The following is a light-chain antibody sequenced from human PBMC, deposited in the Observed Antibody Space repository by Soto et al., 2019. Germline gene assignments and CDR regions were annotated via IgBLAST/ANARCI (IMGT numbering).Light chain of an antibody. V-gene: IGLV2-14*03. CDR3: SSYTSSSSL. CDR2: DVS. J-gene: IGLJ2*01. CDR1: SSDIGGYNY. Sequence: QSVLTQPASVSGSPGQSITISCTGTSSDIGGYNYVSWYQQHPGKAPKLMIYDVSHWPSGVSNRFSGSKSGNTASLTISGLQAEKEDDYYCSSYTSSSSLFGGGTKLTVL.